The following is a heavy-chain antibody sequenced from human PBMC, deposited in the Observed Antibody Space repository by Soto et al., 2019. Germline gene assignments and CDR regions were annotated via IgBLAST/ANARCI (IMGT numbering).Heavy chain of an antibody. CDR2: IWNDGSNE. CDR1: GFTFRDYG. Sequence: QVQLVESGGGVVQPGRSLRLSCGASGFTFRDYGMHWVRQAPCKGLEWVAVIWNDGSNEEYAESVKGRFTISRDNSKDTLYLQMNSLRSEDTGVYFCATPRNGDDYFGLAVWGQGTTVIVSS. CDR3: ATPRNGDDYFGLAV. V-gene: IGHV3-33*08. D-gene: IGHD2-8*01. J-gene: IGHJ6*02.